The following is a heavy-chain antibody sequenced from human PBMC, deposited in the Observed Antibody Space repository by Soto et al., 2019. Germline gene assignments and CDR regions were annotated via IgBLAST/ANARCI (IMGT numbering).Heavy chain of an antibody. V-gene: IGHV3-23*01. D-gene: IGHD3-9*01. Sequence: PGGSLRLSCAASGFTFSSYAMSWVRQAPGKGLEWVSAISGSGGSTYYADSVKGRFTISRDNSKNTLYLQMNSLRAEDTAVYYCARGLRYFDWLSPNWFDPWGQGTLVTVSS. CDR1: GFTFSSYA. CDR2: ISGSGGST. J-gene: IGHJ5*02. CDR3: ARGLRYFDWLSPNWFDP.